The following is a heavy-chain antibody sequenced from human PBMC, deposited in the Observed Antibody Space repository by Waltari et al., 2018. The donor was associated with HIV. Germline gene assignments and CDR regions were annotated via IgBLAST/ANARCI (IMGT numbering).Heavy chain of an antibody. V-gene: IGHV3-53*01. D-gene: IGHD3-16*02. CDR3: VRMHRFYGSEQSRYFYFGMDV. Sequence: EVQLVESGGNLTRPGGSLRLSCVGSGFIVSDNYMSWVRQAPGKGPEWVSVLYSNGNTLYGGSVKGRFTIFRDNSKNTLYLQRNTLRGDDTAVYYCVRMHRFYGSEQSRYFYFGMDVWGQGTTVTVSS. CDR2: LYSNGNT. CDR1: GFIVSDNY. J-gene: IGHJ6*02.